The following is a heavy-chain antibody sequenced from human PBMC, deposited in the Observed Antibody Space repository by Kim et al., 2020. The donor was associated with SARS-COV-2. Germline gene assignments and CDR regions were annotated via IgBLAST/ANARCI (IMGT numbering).Heavy chain of an antibody. V-gene: IGHV4-39*01. Sequence: SETLSLTCTVSGGSISSSSYYWGWIRQPPGKGLEWIGSIYYSGSTYYNPSLKSRVTISVDTSKNQFSLKLSSVTAADTAVYYCARHHRPLAPAAIYYYYGMDVWGQGTTVTVSS. CDR3: ARHHRPLAPAAIYYYYGMDV. D-gene: IGHD2-2*02. CDR2: IYYSGST. J-gene: IGHJ6*02. CDR1: GGSISSSSYY.